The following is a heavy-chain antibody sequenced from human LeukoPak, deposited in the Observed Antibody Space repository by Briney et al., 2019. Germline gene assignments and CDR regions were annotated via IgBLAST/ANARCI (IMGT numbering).Heavy chain of an antibody. Sequence: GRSLRLSCAASGFTFSSFAMHWVRQAPGKGLEWVAVISYDGSNKYYADSVKGRFTISRDNSKNTLYLQMNSLSAEDTAVYYCASLLFSSSWSHYYYYYYMDVWGKGTTVTVSS. CDR2: ISYDGSNK. D-gene: IGHD6-13*01. J-gene: IGHJ6*03. CDR3: ASLLFSSSWSHYYYYYYMDV. V-gene: IGHV3-30*04. CDR1: GFTFSSFA.